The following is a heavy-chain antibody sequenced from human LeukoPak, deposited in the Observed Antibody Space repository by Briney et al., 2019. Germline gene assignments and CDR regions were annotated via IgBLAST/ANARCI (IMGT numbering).Heavy chain of an antibody. J-gene: IGHJ4*02. CDR3: ARENYDILTGPLDY. D-gene: IGHD3-9*01. Sequence: PGRSLRLSCAASGFTFSSYSMNWVRQAPGKGLEWVSSISSSSSYIYYADSVKGRFTISRDNAKNSLYLQMNSLRAEDTAVYYCARENYDILTGPLDYWGQGTLVAVSS. V-gene: IGHV3-21*01. CDR1: GFTFSSYS. CDR2: ISSSSSYI.